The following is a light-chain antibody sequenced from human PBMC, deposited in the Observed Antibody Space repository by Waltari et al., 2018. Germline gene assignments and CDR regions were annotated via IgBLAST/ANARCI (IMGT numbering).Light chain of an antibody. CDR1: QSFRSNY. CDR2: DAS. V-gene: IGKV3-20*01. Sequence: EIVLTQSPDTLSLSPGERATLSCRASQSFRSNYFAWYQQKPGQAPRLLISDASIRAPGIPDRFSGSGSGTDFTLTISRLEPEDFAVYYCQQCGSSPLTFGGGTKVEIK. CDR3: QQCGSSPLT. J-gene: IGKJ4*01.